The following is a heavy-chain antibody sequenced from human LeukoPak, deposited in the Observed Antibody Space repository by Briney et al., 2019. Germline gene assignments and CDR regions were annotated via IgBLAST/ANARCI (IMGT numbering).Heavy chain of an antibody. J-gene: IGHJ5*02. D-gene: IGHD2-15*01. CDR2: ISYDGSNK. Sequence: GGSLRLSCAASGFTFSSYAMHWVRQAPGKGLEWVAVISYDGSNKYYADSVKGRFTISRDNSKNTLYLQMNSLRAEDTAVYYCARDPGEYSGPGGQGTRVTVSS. CDR1: GFTFSSYA. CDR3: ARDPGEYSGP. V-gene: IGHV3-30-3*01.